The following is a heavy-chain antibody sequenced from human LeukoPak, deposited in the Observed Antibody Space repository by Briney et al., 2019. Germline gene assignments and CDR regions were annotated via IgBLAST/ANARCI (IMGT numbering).Heavy chain of an antibody. CDR3: AKDRRSSGWYCPFDY. V-gene: IGHV3-23*01. CDR1: GFTFSSYS. J-gene: IGHJ4*02. Sequence: PGGSLRLSCAASGFTFSSYSMSWVRQAPGKGLEWVSAISGSGGSTYYADSVKGRFTTSRDNSKNTLYLQMNSLRAEDTAVYYCAKDRRSSGWYCPFDYWGQGTLVTVSS. CDR2: ISGSGGST. D-gene: IGHD6-19*01.